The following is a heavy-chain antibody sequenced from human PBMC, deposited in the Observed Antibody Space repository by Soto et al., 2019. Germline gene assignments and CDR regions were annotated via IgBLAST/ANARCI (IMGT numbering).Heavy chain of an antibody. CDR3: ARDPVGTLKKYNWFDP. J-gene: IGHJ5*02. Sequence: GGSLRLSCAASRFTFSSYSTNWVRQAPGKGLEWVSSISSSSSYIYYADSVKGRFTISRDNAKNSLYLQMNSLRAEDTAVYYCARDPVGTLKKYNWFDPWGQGTLVTVSS. CDR2: ISSSSSYI. D-gene: IGHD1-26*01. V-gene: IGHV3-21*01. CDR1: RFTFSSYS.